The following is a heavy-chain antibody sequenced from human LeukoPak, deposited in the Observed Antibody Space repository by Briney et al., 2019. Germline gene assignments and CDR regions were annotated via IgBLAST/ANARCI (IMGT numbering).Heavy chain of an antibody. V-gene: IGHV3-21*01. CDR1: GFTFSSYS. CDR3: AREEPWLVPGPFDY. J-gene: IGHJ4*02. D-gene: IGHD6-19*01. Sequence: GGSLRLSCAASGFTFSSYSMNWVRQAPGKGLEWVSSISSSSSYIYYADSVKGRFTSSRDNAKNSLYLQMDSLRAEDTAVYYCAREEPWLVPGPFDYWGQGTLVTVSS. CDR2: ISSSSSYI.